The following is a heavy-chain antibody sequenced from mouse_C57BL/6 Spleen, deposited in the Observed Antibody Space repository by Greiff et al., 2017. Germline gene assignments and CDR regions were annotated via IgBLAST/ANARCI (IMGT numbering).Heavy chain of an antibody. J-gene: IGHJ2*01. CDR3: ARVPMNGYYVDY. CDR2: ISYDGSN. D-gene: IGHD2-2*01. CDR1: GYSITSGYY. V-gene: IGHV3-6*01. Sequence: EVQLQESGPGLVKPSQSLSLTCSVTGYSITSGYYWNWIRQFPGNKLEWMGYISYDGSNNYNPSLKNRISITRDTSKNQFFLKLNSVTTEDTATYYCARVPMNGYYVDYWGQGTTLTVSS.